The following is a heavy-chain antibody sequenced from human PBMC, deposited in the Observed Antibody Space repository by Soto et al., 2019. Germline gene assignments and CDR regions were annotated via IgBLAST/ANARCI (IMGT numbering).Heavy chain of an antibody. CDR2: IHSSGST. V-gene: IGHV4-31*03. CDR1: GGSISSGVYY. CDR3: ARTGGSFFDL. J-gene: IGHJ4*02. Sequence: PSETLSLTCTVSGGSISSGVYYWSWLRHHPGKGLEWIGYIHSSGSTYFNPSLKSRVTISADTSKNQFSLKLSSVTAADTAVYYCARTGGSFFDLWGQGTLVTVSS. D-gene: IGHD1-26*01.